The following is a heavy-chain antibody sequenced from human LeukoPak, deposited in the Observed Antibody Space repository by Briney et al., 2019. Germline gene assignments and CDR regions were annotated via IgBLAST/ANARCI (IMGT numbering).Heavy chain of an antibody. J-gene: IGHJ4*02. V-gene: IGHV3-23*01. CDR2: ISGSGGST. Sequence: GGSLRLSCAASGFTFSSYAMSWVRQAPGKGLEWVSAISGSGGSTYYADSVKGRFTISRDNSKNTLYLQMNSLRAEDTAVYYCAKVQGRGTIFGVVIISYFDYWGQGTLVTVSS. CDR1: GFTFSSYA. CDR3: AKVQGRGTIFGVVIISYFDY. D-gene: IGHD3-3*01.